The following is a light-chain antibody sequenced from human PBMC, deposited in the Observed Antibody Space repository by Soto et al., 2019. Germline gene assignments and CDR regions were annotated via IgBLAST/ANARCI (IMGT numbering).Light chain of an antibody. CDR3: SSYTSSSTVV. J-gene: IGLJ2*01. CDR1: SSDVGIYKY. V-gene: IGLV2-14*01. CDR2: EVT. Sequence: QSALTQPASESESPGQSITISCTGTSSDVGIYKYVSWYQQHPGKAPNLMIYEVTNRPSGVSNRFSGSKSGNTASLTISGLQAEDEADYYCSSYTSSSTVVFGGGTKLTVL.